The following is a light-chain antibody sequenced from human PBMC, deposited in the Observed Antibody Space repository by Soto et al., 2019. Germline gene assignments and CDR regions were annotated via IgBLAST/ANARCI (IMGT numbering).Light chain of an antibody. CDR1: QSVLYSSSNKNY. V-gene: IGKV4-1*01. CDR2: WAS. Sequence: DVVMTQSPDSLAVSLGERATINCKSSQSVLYSSSNKNYLAWYQQKPGQPPKLLIYWASTRESGVPDRFSGSGSGTDFTLTIVSLQAEYVAVYYCQQYYSIPLTFGGGTKVEIK. J-gene: IGKJ4*01. CDR3: QQYYSIPLT.